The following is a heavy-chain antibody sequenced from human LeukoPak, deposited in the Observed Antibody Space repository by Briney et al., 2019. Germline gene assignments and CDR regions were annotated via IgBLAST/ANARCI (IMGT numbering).Heavy chain of an antibody. Sequence: QSGGSLRLSCAASGFTFSSYAMHWVRQAPGKGLEYVSAISSNGGSTYYANSVKGRFTISRDNSKNTLYLQMGSLRAEDMAVYYCASLMTPGGQRGFDYWGQGTLVTVSS. J-gene: IGHJ4*02. CDR2: ISSNGGST. V-gene: IGHV3-64*01. D-gene: IGHD4-23*01. CDR1: GFTFSSYA. CDR3: ASLMTPGGQRGFDY.